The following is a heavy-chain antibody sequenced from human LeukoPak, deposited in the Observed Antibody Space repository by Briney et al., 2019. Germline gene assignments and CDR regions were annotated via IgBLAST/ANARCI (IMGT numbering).Heavy chain of an antibody. Sequence: PSETLSLTCPVSGDTVNTRRYYWGWIRQPPGQGLEWIGSIYHSGSTYYEPSLRSRVTISIDTSRNQFSLNLTSVTTADTALYFCARRDIVKGGFDYWDQGTLVTVSS. CDR3: ARRDIVKGGFDY. CDR2: IYHSGST. J-gene: IGHJ4*02. V-gene: IGHV4-39*01. CDR1: GDTVNTRRYY. D-gene: IGHD3-16*02.